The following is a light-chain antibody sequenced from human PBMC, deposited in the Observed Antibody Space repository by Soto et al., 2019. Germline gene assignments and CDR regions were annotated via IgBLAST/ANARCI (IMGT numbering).Light chain of an antibody. CDR1: SSDVGGYNF. Sequence: QSALTQPASVSGSPGQSITISCTGTSSDVGGYNFVSWYQHHPGKAPKLMIYDVSNRPSGVSDRISGSKSGNTASLTISRLQAEDEGDYYCSSYAGTNTLLVFGGGTQLTVL. CDR3: SSYAGTNTLLV. V-gene: IGLV2-14*03. CDR2: DVS. J-gene: IGLJ2*01.